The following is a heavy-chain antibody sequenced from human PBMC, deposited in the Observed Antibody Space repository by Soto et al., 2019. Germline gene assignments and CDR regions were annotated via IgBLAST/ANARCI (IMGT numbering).Heavy chain of an antibody. CDR3: AHPRGYGVFDAIDI. CDR2: ITSSGDTT. Sequence: GGSLRLSCAASGFIFSKYAMNWVRQAPGKGLEWVSAITSSGDTTDYAASVRGRFTISRDNSINALYLHMRSLRPEDTAVYYCAHPRGYGVFDAIDIWGQGTMVTVS. CDR1: GFIFSKYA. D-gene: IGHD4-17*01. V-gene: IGHV3-23*01. J-gene: IGHJ3*02.